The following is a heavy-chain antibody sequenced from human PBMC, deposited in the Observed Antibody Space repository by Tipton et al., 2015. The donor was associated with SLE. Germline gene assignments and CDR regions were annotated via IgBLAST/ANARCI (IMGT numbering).Heavy chain of an antibody. V-gene: IGHV4-39*01. Sequence: TLSLTCTVSGGSISRSSYYWGWIRQPPGKGLEWIGSIYYSGGTYYNPSLKSRVTISVDMSKNQFSLELNSVTAADTAVYYCARHIPKYSNSAGLDYWGQGILVTVSS. CDR1: GGSISRSSYY. CDR3: ARHIPKYSNSAGLDY. J-gene: IGHJ4*02. CDR2: IYYSGGT. D-gene: IGHD6-6*01.